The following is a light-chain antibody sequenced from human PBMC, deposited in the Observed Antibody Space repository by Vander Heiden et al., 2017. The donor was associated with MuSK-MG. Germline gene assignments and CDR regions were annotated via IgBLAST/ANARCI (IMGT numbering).Light chain of an antibody. CDR2: AAS. Sequence: DIQMTQSPSSLSASVGDSVTITCRASQSISSYLNWYQQKPVKAPKLLIYAASSLQSGVPSRFSGSGSGTDFTLTISSLQPEDFATYYCQESYSTLLTFGGGTKVEIK. CDR3: QESYSTLLT. CDR1: QSISSY. J-gene: IGKJ4*01. V-gene: IGKV1-39*01.